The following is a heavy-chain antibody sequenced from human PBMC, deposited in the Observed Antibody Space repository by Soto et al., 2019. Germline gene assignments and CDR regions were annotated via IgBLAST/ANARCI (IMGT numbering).Heavy chain of an antibody. CDR1: RYTFSNYG. CDR3: SKGRAVGSTTVPEFDY. Sequence: QVQLVESGGGEVQPGRCLRLSCAASRYTFSNYGMHWVRQAPGKGLEWVAAISYDGSDKYYRDSVKGRFTISRDNSKNTLYLQLTSLSAEDTAVYYCSKGRAVGSTTVPEFDYWGQGTLVTVSS. V-gene: IGHV3-30*18. D-gene: IGHD1-26*01. J-gene: IGHJ4*02. CDR2: ISYDGSDK.